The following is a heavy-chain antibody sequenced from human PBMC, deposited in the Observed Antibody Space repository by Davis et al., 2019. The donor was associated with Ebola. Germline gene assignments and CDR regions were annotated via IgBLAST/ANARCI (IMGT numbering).Heavy chain of an antibody. J-gene: IGHJ6*04. V-gene: IGHV3-11*05. Sequence: GGSLRLSCPASGFTFSDYYMRWIRQAPGKWPEWISYISSSGDYTNYADSVKGRFAISRDNSKNTLYLQMNSLTVEDTAVYYCAKGGSGWPSDYSYGMGVWGKGTTVTVSS. CDR3: AKGGSGWPSDYSYGMGV. CDR1: GFTFSDYY. D-gene: IGHD6-19*01. CDR2: ISSSGDYT.